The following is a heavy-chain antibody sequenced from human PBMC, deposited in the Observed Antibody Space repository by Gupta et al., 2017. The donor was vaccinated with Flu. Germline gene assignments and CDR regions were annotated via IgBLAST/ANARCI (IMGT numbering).Heavy chain of an antibody. V-gene: IGHV4-34*01. D-gene: IGHD3-10*01. J-gene: IGHJ5*02. Sequence: GLEWIGEINHSGSTNYNPSLKSRVTISVDTSKNQFSLKLSSVTAADTAVYYCARAPPMVRGMEPSRGWFDPWGQGTLVTVSS. CDR3: ARAPPMVRGMEPSRGWFDP. CDR2: INHSGST.